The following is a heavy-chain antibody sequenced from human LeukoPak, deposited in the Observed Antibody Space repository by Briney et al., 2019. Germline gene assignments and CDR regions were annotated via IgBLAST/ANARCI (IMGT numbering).Heavy chain of an antibody. Sequence: ASVNVSCKASGYTFTSHDINWVRQATGQGLEWMGWMNPTSGNTGYAQKFQGRVTFTRDTSISTAYMELSSLRSEDTAVYYCARGLGATATNWFDPWGQGTLVTVSS. V-gene: IGHV1-8*03. CDR1: GYTFTSHD. D-gene: IGHD6-13*01. J-gene: IGHJ5*02. CDR2: MNPTSGNT. CDR3: ARGLGATATNWFDP.